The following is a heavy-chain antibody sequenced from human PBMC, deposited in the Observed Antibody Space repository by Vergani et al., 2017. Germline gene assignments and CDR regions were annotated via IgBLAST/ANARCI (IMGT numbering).Heavy chain of an antibody. CDR3: ARGSVSSSWTQGYYYYYYMDV. CDR2: INHSGST. Sequence: QVQLQESGPGLVKPSQTLSLTCAVYGGSFSGYYWSWIRQPPGKGLEWIGEINHSGSTNYNPSLKSRVTISVDTSKNQFSLKLSSVTAADTAVYYCARGSVSSSWTQGYYYYYYMDVWGKGTTVTVSS. D-gene: IGHD6-13*01. CDR1: GGSFSGYY. V-gene: IGHV4-34*09. J-gene: IGHJ6*03.